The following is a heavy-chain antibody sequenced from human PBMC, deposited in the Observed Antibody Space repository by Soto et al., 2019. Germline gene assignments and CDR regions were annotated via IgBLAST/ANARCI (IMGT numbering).Heavy chain of an antibody. CDR2: INAGNGNT. J-gene: IGHJ6*02. CDR1: GYKFSSYA. Sequence: GASVKVSCKASGYKFSSYAIHWVRQAPGQRLEWMGWINAGNGNTKYSQKFQGRVIITRDTSASTAYMELRSLRSEDTAVYYCARDSGGMDVWGQGTTVTVSS. V-gene: IGHV1-3*01. CDR3: ARDSGGMDV.